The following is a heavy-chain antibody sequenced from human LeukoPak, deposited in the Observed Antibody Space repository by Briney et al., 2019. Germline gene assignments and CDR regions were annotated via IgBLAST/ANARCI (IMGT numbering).Heavy chain of an antibody. D-gene: IGHD6-13*01. CDR2: ISTSGDRT. V-gene: IGHV3-23*01. CDR3: AKDYLGSSYAFDV. J-gene: IGHJ3*01. CDR1: GFTFSSYA. Sequence: GGSLRLSCAASGFTFSSYAMSWVSQAPGKGLEWVSAISTSGDRTYYADSVKGRFTISRDSSKNTLYMQMNSLRAEDTAVYYCAKDYLGSSYAFDVWGQGTMVTVSS.